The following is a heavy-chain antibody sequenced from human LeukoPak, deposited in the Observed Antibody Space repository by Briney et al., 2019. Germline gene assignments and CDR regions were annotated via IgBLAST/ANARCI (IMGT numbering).Heavy chain of an antibody. V-gene: IGHV3-30*18. CDR1: GFTFSFYG. Sequence: PGTSLRLSCAASGFTFSFYGIHWVRQAPGKGLEWVAVISDDGSTKYYSDSVKGRFTVSRDNSKDTLYLQMNSLRAEDTALYYCAKDSGHDILTGSDYWGQGTLVTVSS. CDR3: AKDSGHDILTGSDY. CDR2: ISDDGSTK. D-gene: IGHD3-9*01. J-gene: IGHJ4*02.